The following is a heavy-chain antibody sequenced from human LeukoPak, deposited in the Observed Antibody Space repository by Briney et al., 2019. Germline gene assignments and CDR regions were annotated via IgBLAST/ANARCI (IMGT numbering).Heavy chain of an antibody. J-gene: IGHJ6*03. CDR3: ASRFTARQLVPADYYHMDV. V-gene: IGHV1-69*05. CDR1: GVSFRDYT. Sequence: ASVKVSCKASGVSFRDYTINWVRQAPEQGPEWMGAIIPISGTTNYAQRLQGRVTLTMDDSATAAFMEMSSLRSEDTAVYYCASRFTARQLVPADYYHMDVWGKGTTVIVSS. D-gene: IGHD6-13*01. CDR2: IIPISGTT.